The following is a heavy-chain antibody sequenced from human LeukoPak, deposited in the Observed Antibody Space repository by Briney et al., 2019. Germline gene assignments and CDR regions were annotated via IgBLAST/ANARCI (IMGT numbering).Heavy chain of an antibody. Sequence: GASVKVSCKASGYTFTSYYMHWVRQAPGQGLEWMGIINPSGGSTSYAQKFQGRVTMTRDMSTSTVYMELSRLRSDDTAVYYCARGDPDGDYLYYFDYWGQGTLVTVSS. V-gene: IGHV1-46*01. D-gene: IGHD4-17*01. CDR3: ARGDPDGDYLYYFDY. CDR1: GYTFTSYY. CDR2: INPSGGST. J-gene: IGHJ4*02.